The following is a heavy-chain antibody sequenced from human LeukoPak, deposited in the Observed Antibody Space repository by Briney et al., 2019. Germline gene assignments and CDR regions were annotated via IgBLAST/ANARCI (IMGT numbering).Heavy chain of an antibody. V-gene: IGHV4-38-2*01. J-gene: IGHJ4*02. CDR1: GVFICSGYH. CDR2: VCHGVT. D-gene: IGHD5-24*01. CDR3: ARGGARSREGYNSELDN. Sequence: SETLSLTCAVEGVFICSGYHWGWIRQPPGKGLEWIGTVCHGVTYYDPSLKSRVSISADTSKNLFSLNLSSVTAADTAVYYCARGGARSREGYNSELDNWGQGTLVTVSS.